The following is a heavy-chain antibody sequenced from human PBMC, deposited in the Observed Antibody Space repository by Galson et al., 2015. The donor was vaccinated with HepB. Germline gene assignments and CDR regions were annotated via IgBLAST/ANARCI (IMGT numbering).Heavy chain of an antibody. D-gene: IGHD6-25*01. J-gene: IGHJ4*02. CDR3: ARGTVRGYHDF. CDR2: IYYSGRA. V-gene: IGHV4-31*03. CDR1: GDSFTTDDYY. Sequence: TLSLTCSVSGDSFTTDDYYWSWIRQHPGKGLEWLGYIYYSGRAYQNPSLKSRITISVDTSKKQLSLRLSSVTAADTAVYYCARGTVRGYHDFWGLGTLSPSPQ.